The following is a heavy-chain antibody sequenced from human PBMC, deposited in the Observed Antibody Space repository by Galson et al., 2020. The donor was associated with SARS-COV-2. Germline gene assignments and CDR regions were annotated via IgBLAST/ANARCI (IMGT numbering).Heavy chain of an antibody. CDR3: AHSRDSYYDSSGFHVSVYYFDY. V-gene: IGHV2-5*02. CDR1: GFSLSTSGVG. CDR2: IYWDDDK. J-gene: IGHJ4*02. Sequence: SGPTLVKPTQTLTLTCTFSGFSLSTSGVGVGWIRQPPGKALEWLALIYWDDDKRYSPSLKSRLTITKDTSKNQVVLTMTNMDPVDTATYYCAHSRDSYYDSSGFHVSVYYFDYWGQGTLVTVSS. D-gene: IGHD3-22*01.